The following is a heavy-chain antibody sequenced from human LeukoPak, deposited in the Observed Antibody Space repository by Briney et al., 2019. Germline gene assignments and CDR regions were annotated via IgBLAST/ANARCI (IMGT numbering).Heavy chain of an antibody. Sequence: PGGSLRLSCAASGFTFSSYWMHWVRQAPGKGLVWVSRINTDGGSTSYADSVKGRFTISRDNAKNTLYLQMNSLRAEDTAVYYCARVVDTAMVGDLGYWGQGTLVTVSS. V-gene: IGHV3-74*01. D-gene: IGHD5-18*01. CDR3: ARVVDTAMVGDLGY. CDR2: INTDGGST. J-gene: IGHJ4*02. CDR1: GFTFSSYW.